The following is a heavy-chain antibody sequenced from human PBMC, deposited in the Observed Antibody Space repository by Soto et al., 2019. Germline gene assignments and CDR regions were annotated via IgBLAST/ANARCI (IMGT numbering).Heavy chain of an antibody. CDR1: GFTFSSYW. CDR3: ARTDIVVEPHFDY. CDR2: INSDGSST. D-gene: IGHD2-15*01. Sequence: GGSLRLSCAASGFTFSSYWMHWVRQAPGKGLVWVSRINSDGSSTSYADSVKGRFTISRDNAKNTLYLQMKSLRAEDTAVYYCARTDIVVEPHFDYWGQGTLVTVSS. V-gene: IGHV3-74*01. J-gene: IGHJ4*02.